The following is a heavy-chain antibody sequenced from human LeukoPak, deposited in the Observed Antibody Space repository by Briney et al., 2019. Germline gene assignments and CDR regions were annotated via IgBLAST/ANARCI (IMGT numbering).Heavy chain of an antibody. J-gene: IGHJ4*02. Sequence: PSETLSLTCAVSGYSISSGHYWGWIRQPPGKGLEWIGSIYHSGSTYYNPSLKSRVAISVDTSKNQFSLKLSSVTAADTAVYYCARHNGYYDILTPFDYWGQGTLVTVSS. CDR1: GYSISSGHY. D-gene: IGHD3-9*01. CDR2: IYHSGST. V-gene: IGHV4-38-2*01. CDR3: ARHNGYYDILTPFDY.